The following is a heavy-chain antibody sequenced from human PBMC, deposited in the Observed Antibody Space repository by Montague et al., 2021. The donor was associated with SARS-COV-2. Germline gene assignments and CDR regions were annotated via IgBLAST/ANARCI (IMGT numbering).Heavy chain of an antibody. D-gene: IGHD4-23*01. CDR1: GGSISSSSYY. CDR2: IYYSGST. Sequence: SETPSLTCTVSGGSISSSSYYWGWIRQPPGKGLEWIGSIYYSGSTYYNPSLKSRVTISVDTSKNQFSLKLSSVTAADTAVYYCARLVETYYYYYGMDVWGQGTTVTVSS. CDR3: ARLVETYYYYYGMDV. V-gene: IGHV4-39*01. J-gene: IGHJ6*02.